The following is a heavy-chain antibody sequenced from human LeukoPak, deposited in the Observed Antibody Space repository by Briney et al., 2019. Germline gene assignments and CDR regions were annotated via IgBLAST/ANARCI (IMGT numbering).Heavy chain of an antibody. V-gene: IGHV3-15*04. CDR1: GFTFNYTW. CDR3: TTDEDWNYARKDV. CDR2: TVSEIDGGTT. D-gene: IGHD1-7*01. J-gene: IGHJ6*02. Sequence: GGSLRLSCAASGFTFNYTWMSWVRQVPGKGLEWVGQTVSEIDGGTTDYATPVKGRFTISRDDSKSTLYLQMNSLKIEDTAVYYCTTDEDWNYARKDVWGQGATVIVSS.